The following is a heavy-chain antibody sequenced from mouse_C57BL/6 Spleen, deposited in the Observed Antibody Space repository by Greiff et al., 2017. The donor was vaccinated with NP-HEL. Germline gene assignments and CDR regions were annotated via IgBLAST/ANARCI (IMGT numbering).Heavy chain of an antibody. CDR2: IRNKANNHAT. J-gene: IGHJ2*01. V-gene: IGHV6-6*01. D-gene: IGHD2-4*01. CDR1: GFTFSDAW. Sequence: EVQLQESGGGLVQPGGSMKLSCAASGFTFSDAWMDWVRQSPEKGLEWVAEIRNKANNHATYYAESVKGRFTISRDDSKSSVYLQMNSLRAEDTGIYYCTRTYDYLYYFDYWGQGTTLTVSS. CDR3: TRTYDYLYYFDY.